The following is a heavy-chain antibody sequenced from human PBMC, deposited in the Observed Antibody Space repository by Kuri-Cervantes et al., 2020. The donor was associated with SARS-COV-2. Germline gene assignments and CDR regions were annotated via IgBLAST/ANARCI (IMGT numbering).Heavy chain of an antibody. J-gene: IGHJ4*02. Sequence: GESLKISCAASGFTVSSNYMSWVRQAPGKGLEWVSVIYSGGSTYYADSVKGRFTISRDNSKNTLYLQMNSLRAEDTAVYYCARGGYSGYGPFDYWGQGTLVTVSS. CDR2: IYSGGST. V-gene: IGHV3-66*01. CDR1: GFTVSSNY. CDR3: ARGGYSGYGPFDY. D-gene: IGHD5-12*01.